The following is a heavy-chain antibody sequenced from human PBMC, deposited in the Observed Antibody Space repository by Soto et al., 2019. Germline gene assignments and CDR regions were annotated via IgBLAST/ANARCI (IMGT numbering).Heavy chain of an antibody. CDR1: GFTFTSNA. CDR2: ITNTGGDT. J-gene: IGHJ4*02. D-gene: IGHD3-10*01. CDR3: ARASGESYPGSRVFDS. Sequence: QPGGSLRLSCAASGFTFTSNAMSWVRQPPGKGLEWVSVITNTGGDTLYADSVKGRFTISRDNSKNTLNLQMNSLRAEDTDIYYCARASGESYPGSRVFDSWGQGTRVTVSS. V-gene: IGHV3-23*01.